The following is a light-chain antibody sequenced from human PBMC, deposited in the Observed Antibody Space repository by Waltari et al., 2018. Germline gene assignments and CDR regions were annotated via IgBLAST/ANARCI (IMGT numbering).Light chain of an antibody. V-gene: IGKV1-39*01. CDR2: AAS. Sequence: DIQMTQSPSSLSASVGDRVTITCRSSQYISKYLNWYQQKPGKAPKLLILAASTLQSGVPSRFTGSGSGTDFTLTITRLQPEDFATYFCQQTFSTSWAFGQGTKVEIK. J-gene: IGKJ1*01. CDR3: QQTFSTSWA. CDR1: QYISKY.